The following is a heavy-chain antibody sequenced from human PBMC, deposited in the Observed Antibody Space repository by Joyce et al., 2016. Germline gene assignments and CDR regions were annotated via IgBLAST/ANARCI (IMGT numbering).Heavy chain of an antibody. CDR1: GFIVSSNY. J-gene: IGHJ5*02. CDR2: IYVGGST. D-gene: IGHD6-25*01. CDR3: ARDQGSAADWLDP. Sequence: EVHLVESGGGLIQPGGSLRLSCAASGFIVSSNYMTWVRQAPGKGLEWVSVIYVGGSTYYAASVKGRFTISRDNSKNTVYLQMNSLRAEDTAVYYCARDQGSAADWLDPWGQGTLVTVSS. V-gene: IGHV3-53*01.